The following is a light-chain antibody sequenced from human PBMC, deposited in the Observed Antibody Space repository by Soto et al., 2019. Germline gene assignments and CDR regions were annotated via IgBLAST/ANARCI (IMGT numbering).Light chain of an antibody. CDR1: NSNIGSNR. CDR3: ETWDSSLNGVV. V-gene: IGLV1-44*01. J-gene: IGLJ3*02. Sequence: QTVVTQPPSASGTPGQRVTISCSGSNSNIGSNRVKWFQQFPGTAPKSLIYGNDQRPSGVPDRFSGSKSGTSASLAISGLQSGDEADYYCETWDSSLNGVVFGGGTKLTVL. CDR2: GND.